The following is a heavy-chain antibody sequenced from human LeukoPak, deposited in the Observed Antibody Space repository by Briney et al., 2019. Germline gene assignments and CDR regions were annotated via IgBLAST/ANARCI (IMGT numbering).Heavy chain of an antibody. J-gene: IGHJ3*02. CDR2: IYYSGST. D-gene: IGHD6-6*01. CDR3: ARTSIAARRANAFDI. CDR1: GGSVSSGSYY. V-gene: IGHV4-61*01. Sequence: SETLSLTCTVSGGSVSSGSYYWSWIRQPPGKGLEWMGYIYYSGSTNYNPSLKSRVTISVDTSKNQFSLKLSSVTAADTAVYYCARTSIAARRANAFDIWGQGTMVTVSS.